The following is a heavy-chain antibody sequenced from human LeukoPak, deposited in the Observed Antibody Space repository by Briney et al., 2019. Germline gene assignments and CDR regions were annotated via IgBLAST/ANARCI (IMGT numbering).Heavy chain of an antibody. CDR2: FYYRGNT. D-gene: IGHD2-21*02. CDR3: ARRRGDPGAFDI. CDR1: GDSVTNSSGYY. Sequence: SETLSLTCSVSGDSVTNSSGYYWAWIRQPPGKGLEWIGSFYYRGNTYYNLSLKSRLTISVDTSKNQFSLKMSSVTATDTAIYYCARRRGDPGAFDIWGQGTQVTVSS. J-gene: IGHJ3*02. V-gene: IGHV4-39*01.